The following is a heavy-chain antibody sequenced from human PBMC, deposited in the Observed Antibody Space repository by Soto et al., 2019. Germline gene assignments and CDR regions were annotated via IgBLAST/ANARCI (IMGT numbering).Heavy chain of an antibody. D-gene: IGHD4-17*01. CDR2: IKSKTDGGTT. CDR1: GFTFSNAW. Sequence: EVPLVESGGGLVKPGGSLRLSCAASGFTFSNAWMSWVRQAPGKGLEWVGRIKSKTDGGTTDYAAPVKGRFTISRDETKNKLYLQISSLKTEDTAVYYCPGNYGDYGRYFDFWGQGTLVTVSS. J-gene: IGHJ4*02. V-gene: IGHV3-15*01. CDR3: PGNYGDYGRYFDF.